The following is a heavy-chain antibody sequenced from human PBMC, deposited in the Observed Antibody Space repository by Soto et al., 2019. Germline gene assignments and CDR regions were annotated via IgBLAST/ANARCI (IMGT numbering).Heavy chain of an antibody. CDR3: AREVRVAGTPPQHFDY. V-gene: IGHV6-1*01. Sequence: SQTLSLTCAISGDSVSSNSAAWNWIRQSPSRGLEWLGRTYYRSKWFNDYAVSVKSRITINPDTSKNQFSLQLSSVTAADTAVYYCAREVRVAGTPPQHFDYWGQGTLVTVSS. CDR2: TYYRSKWFN. J-gene: IGHJ4*02. D-gene: IGHD6-19*01. CDR1: GDSVSSNSAA.